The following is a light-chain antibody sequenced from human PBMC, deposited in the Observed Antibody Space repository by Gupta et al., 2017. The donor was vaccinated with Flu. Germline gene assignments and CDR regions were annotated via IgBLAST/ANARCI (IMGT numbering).Light chain of an antibody. Sequence: SVSISCTGSNSDIGVFKYVSWYQQLPAKAPQLMIYDVSRRPAGVPDRFSGSTSGNTASLTISGLQAEDEAEYFCCSYAGTYKWVFGGGTKLTVL. CDR1: NSDIGVFKY. CDR2: DVS. CDR3: CSYAGTYKWV. J-gene: IGLJ3*02. V-gene: IGLV2-11*01.